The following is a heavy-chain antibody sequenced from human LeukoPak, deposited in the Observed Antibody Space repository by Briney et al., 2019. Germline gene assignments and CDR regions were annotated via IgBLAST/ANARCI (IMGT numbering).Heavy chain of an antibody. CDR3: ARGGIGYCTSSSCYFDY. J-gene: IGHJ4*02. V-gene: IGHV6-1*01. CDR1: GDSVSSAA. Sequence: SQTLSLTCAISGDSVSSAAWNWIRQSPSRGLEWLGRTYYRSKWYNDYAVSVKSRITINPGTSKNQFSLQLNSVTPGDTAVYYCARGGIGYCTSSSCYFDYWGQGTLVTVSS. CDR2: TYYRSKWYN. D-gene: IGHD2-2*01.